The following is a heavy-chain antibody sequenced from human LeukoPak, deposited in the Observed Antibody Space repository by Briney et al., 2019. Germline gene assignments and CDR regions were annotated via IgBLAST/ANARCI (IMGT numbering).Heavy chain of an antibody. CDR1: GFTFDDYG. CDR3: ARVLAVAGYYYYYYMDV. Sequence: GGSLRLSCAASGFTFDDYGMSGVRPTPGRGGEWVSGINWNGGSTGYADSVRGGFTISRANAKNSLYLQMNSLRAEDTALYYCARVLAVAGYYYYYYMDVWGKGTTVTVSS. V-gene: IGHV3-20*04. D-gene: IGHD6-19*01. J-gene: IGHJ6*03. CDR2: INWNGGST.